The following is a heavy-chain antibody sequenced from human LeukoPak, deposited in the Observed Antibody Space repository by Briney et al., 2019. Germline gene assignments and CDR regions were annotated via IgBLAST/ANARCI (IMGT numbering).Heavy chain of an antibody. CDR2: ISGSGGST. CDR3: AKEYVVVVAAPFDY. V-gene: IGHV3-23*01. CDR1: GFTFSSDA. D-gene: IGHD2-15*01. J-gene: IGHJ4*02. Sequence: GGSLRLSCAASGFTFSSDAMSWFRQAPRKGLEWVSAISGSGGSTYYDAYVMGRFTTSCNNYKNRLYLQMNNMRAEYTTAHYCAKEYVVVVAAPFDYWGQGTLVTVSS.